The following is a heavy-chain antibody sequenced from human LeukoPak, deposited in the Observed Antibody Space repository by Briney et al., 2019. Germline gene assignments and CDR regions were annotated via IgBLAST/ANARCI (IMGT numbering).Heavy chain of an antibody. D-gene: IGHD6-13*01. CDR1: GFTSGNFW. J-gene: IGHJ4*01. CDR2: IRQDGGEK. V-gene: IGHV3-7*01. CDR3: ARDGTAAGLYFDL. Sequence: PGGSLRLSCAVSGFTSGNFWMNWVRQAPGKGLEWVASIRQDGGEKSYVDSVKGRFTISRDNTKNSLYLQMSSLRAEDTAVYYCARDGTAAGLYFDLWGQGTLVIVSS.